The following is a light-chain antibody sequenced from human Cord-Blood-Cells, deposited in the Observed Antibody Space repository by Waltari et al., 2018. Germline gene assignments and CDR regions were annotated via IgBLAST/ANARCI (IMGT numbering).Light chain of an antibody. Sequence: QSALTQPASVCASPGQSITLSCTGTSSDAGGYNFVSWYQQHPGKAPKLMIYEVSNRPSGVSNRFSGSKSGNTASLTISGLQAEDEAEYYCSSYTSSSTYVFGTGTKVTVL. J-gene: IGLJ1*01. CDR1: SSDAGGYNF. CDR2: EVS. V-gene: IGLV2-14*01. CDR3: SSYTSSSTYV.